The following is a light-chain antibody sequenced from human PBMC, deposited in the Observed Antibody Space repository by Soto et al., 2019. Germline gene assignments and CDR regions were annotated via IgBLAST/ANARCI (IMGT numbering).Light chain of an antibody. CDR2: DVS. V-gene: IGLV2-14*01. CDR3: SSYTSSSTYV. J-gene: IGLJ1*01. Sequence: QSVLTQPACVSVSPGQSIAISCTGTSSDVGGYDYVSWYQQHPGKAPKLMIYDVSKRPSGVSNRFSASTSDNTASLTISGLQAEDEADSYCSSYTSSSTYVFGTGTKVTVL. CDR1: SSDVGGYDY.